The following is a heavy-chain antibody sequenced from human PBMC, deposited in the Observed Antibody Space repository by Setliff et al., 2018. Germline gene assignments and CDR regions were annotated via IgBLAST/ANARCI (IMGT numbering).Heavy chain of an antibody. CDR1: GFTFSSYW. Sequence: GGSLRLSCAASGFTFSSYWMSWVRQAPGKGLEWVANIKQDGSEKYYVDSVKGRFTISRDNAKNSLYLQMNSLRAEDTAVYYCASPGATVTTLELLYYWGQGTLVTVSS. D-gene: IGHD4-17*01. V-gene: IGHV3-7*01. CDR2: IKQDGSEK. J-gene: IGHJ4*02. CDR3: ASPGATVTTLELLYY.